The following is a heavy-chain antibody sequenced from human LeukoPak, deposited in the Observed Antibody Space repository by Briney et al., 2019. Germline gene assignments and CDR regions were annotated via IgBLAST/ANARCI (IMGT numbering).Heavy chain of an antibody. J-gene: IGHJ3*02. CDR3: ARDRIIVSSRVSDAFDI. V-gene: IGHV1-69*05. CDR1: GGTFSSYA. CDR2: IIPIFGTA. Sequence: SVKVSCKASGGTFSSYAISWVRQAPGQGLEWMGGIIPIFGTANYAQKFQGRVTITTDESTSTAYMELSSLRSEDTAVYYCARDRIIVSSRVSDAFDIWGQGTMVTVST. D-gene: IGHD2-15*01.